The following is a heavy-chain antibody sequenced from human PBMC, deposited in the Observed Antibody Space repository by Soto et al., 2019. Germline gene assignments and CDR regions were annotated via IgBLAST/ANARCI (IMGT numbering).Heavy chain of an antibody. D-gene: IGHD4-17*01. CDR3: VRGPYDYGGNSVSWFDP. Sequence: EVQLVESGGGLVQPGGSLRLSCAASGFSFRSYWMHWVRLVPGKGLVWVSRINSEGFTTSYTDSVKGRFTISRDNAKNTLYLQMHSLRAEDTAVYYCVRGPYDYGGNSVSWFDPWGQGTQVTVSS. J-gene: IGHJ5*02. V-gene: IGHV3-74*01. CDR1: GFSFRSYW. CDR2: INSEGFTT.